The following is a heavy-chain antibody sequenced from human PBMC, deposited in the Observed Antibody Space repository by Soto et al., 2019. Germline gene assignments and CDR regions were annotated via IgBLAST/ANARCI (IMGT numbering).Heavy chain of an antibody. Sequence: PSETLSLTYTVSGGSISSSSYYWGWIRQPPGKGLEWIGSIDYSGSTYNKPSLKSRVTISVDTSKNQFSLKLSSVTAADTAVYYCAGVVVVPAPLEFDPWGQGTLVTVSS. CDR3: AGVVVVPAPLEFDP. D-gene: IGHD2-2*01. J-gene: IGHJ5*02. CDR2: IDYSGST. CDR1: GGSISSSSYY. V-gene: IGHV4-39*01.